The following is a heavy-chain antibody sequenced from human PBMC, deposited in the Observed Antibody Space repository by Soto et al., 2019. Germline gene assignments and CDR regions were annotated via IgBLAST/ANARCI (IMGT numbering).Heavy chain of an antibody. CDR2: IWYDGSNK. CDR1: GFTFSNYG. D-gene: IGHD2-21*02. Sequence: QALLVESGGGVVQPGRSLRLSCAASGFTFSNYGMHWVRQAPGKGLEWVAVIWYDGSNKYYRDSVKGRFTISRDNSKNTLYLQMNRVRAEETAMYYGARGWYCGGDCYEWYFDLWGRGTLVTVS. CDR3: ARGWYCGGDCYEWYFDL. J-gene: IGHJ2*01. V-gene: IGHV3-33*01.